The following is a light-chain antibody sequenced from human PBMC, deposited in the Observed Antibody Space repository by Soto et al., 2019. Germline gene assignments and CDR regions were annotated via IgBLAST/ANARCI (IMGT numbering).Light chain of an antibody. V-gene: IGKV1-39*01. CDR2: AAS. J-gene: IGKJ1*01. Sequence: DIQMTQSPSSLSASVGDRVTITCRASQSISSDLNWYQQKPGKAPKLLIYAASSLQSGVPSRFSGSGSGTDFTLTIRSLQPEDFATYYCQQSYSTPPWTFGQGTKVDIK. CDR3: QQSYSTPPWT. CDR1: QSISSD.